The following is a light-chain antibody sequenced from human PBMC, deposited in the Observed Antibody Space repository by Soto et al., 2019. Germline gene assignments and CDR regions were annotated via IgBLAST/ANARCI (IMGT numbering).Light chain of an antibody. V-gene: IGKV1-17*03. CDR1: QDISDF. Sequence: DIQMTQSPSAMSASVGDRVTITCRASQDISDFLAWFQQKPGEVPKSLIYAASSLESGVPSRFSGSGSGTEFTLTISSLQPEDFATYYCLQNNRYPWTFGQGTKVEIK. J-gene: IGKJ1*01. CDR2: AAS. CDR3: LQNNRYPWT.